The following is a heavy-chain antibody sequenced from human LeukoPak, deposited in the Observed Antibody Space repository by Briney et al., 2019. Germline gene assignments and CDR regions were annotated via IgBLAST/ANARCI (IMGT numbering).Heavy chain of an antibody. CDR3: ARVGSSSPFDY. J-gene: IGHJ4*02. D-gene: IGHD6-13*01. Sequence: GGSLRLSCPAAGFTFSSHAMHWARQAPGKGLEYVSAISSNGGSTYYANSVKGRFTISRDNSKNTLYLQMGSLRAEDMAVYYCARVGSSSPFDYWGQGTLVTVSS. V-gene: IGHV3-64*01. CDR1: GFTFSSHA. CDR2: ISSNGGST.